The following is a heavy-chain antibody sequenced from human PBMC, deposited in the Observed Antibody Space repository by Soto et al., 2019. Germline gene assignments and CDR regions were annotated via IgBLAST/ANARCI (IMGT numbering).Heavy chain of an antibody. Sequence: GGSLRLSCAASGFTFSSYAMSWVRQAPGKGLEWVSAISGSGGSTYYADSVKGRFTISRDNSKNTLYLQMNSLRAEDTAVYYCTTDTLGIAVAGQDYWGQGTLVTVSS. J-gene: IGHJ4*02. CDR1: GFTFSSYA. V-gene: IGHV3-23*01. D-gene: IGHD6-19*01. CDR2: ISGSGGST. CDR3: TTDTLGIAVAGQDY.